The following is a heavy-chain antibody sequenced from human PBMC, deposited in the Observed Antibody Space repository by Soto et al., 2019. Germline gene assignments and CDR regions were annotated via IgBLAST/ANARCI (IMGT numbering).Heavy chain of an antibody. CDR2: IYYSGST. CDR1: GGSISSGDYY. D-gene: IGHD2-15*01. Sequence: SETLSLTCTVSGGSISSGDYYWSWIRQPPGKGLEWIGYIYYSGSTYYNPSLKSRVTISVDTSKNQFSLKLSAVTAADTAVYYCARDLVRQDVGVVAATPFSYYYGMDVWRRGTTVTAP. J-gene: IGHJ6*02. CDR3: ARDLVRQDVGVVAATPFSYYYGMDV. V-gene: IGHV4-30-4*01.